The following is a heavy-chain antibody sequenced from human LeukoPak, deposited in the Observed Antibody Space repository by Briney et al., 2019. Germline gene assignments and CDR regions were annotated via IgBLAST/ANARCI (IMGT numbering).Heavy chain of an antibody. D-gene: IGHD6-19*01. V-gene: IGHV4-31*03. J-gene: IGHJ4*02. CDR1: GGSISSGGYY. Sequence: SETLSLTCTVSGGSISSGGYYWSWIRQHPGKGLEWIGYIYYSGSTYYNPSLKSRVTISVDTSKNQFSLKLNSVTAADTAVYYCARVIVAGTDYWGQGTLVTVSS. CDR2: IYYSGST. CDR3: ARVIVAGTDY.